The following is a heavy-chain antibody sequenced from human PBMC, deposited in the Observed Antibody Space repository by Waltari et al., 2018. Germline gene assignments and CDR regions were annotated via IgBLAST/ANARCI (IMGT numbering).Heavy chain of an antibody. J-gene: IGHJ4*02. D-gene: IGHD2-2*01. V-gene: IGHV3-7*01. Sequence: EVQLVESGGGLVQPGGSLRLSCEASGFPFSRYWMSWVRQTPGKGLEWVANINYDGSQKYYVDSVKGRFTISRDNAKNSVYLQKNSLRVDDTAMYYCAKSRGFEYWRQGTLITVSS. CDR2: INYDGSQK. CDR1: GFPFSRYW. CDR3: AKSRGFEY.